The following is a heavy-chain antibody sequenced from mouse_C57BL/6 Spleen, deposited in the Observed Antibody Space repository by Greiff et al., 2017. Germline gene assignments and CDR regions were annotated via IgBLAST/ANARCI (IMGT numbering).Heavy chain of an antibody. V-gene: IGHV1-72*01. D-gene: IGHD1-2*01. Sequence: QVQLQQPGAELVKPGASVKLSCKASGYTFTSYWMHWVKQRPGRGLEWIGRLDPTSGCTKYNEKFKSKATLTVDTPSSTAYMQLSSLTSEDSAVYDCARCGYYGYYAMDYWGQGTSVTVSS. J-gene: IGHJ4*01. CDR2: LDPTSGCT. CDR1: GYTFTSYW. CDR3: ARCGYYGYYAMDY.